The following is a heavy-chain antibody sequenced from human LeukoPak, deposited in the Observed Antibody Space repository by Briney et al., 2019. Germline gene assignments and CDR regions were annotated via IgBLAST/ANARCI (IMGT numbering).Heavy chain of an antibody. V-gene: IGHV4-4*02. J-gene: IGHJ4*02. CDR3: ARVDPDGSGSYPLDY. Sequence: PSETLSLTCAVSGGSISSSNWWSWVRQPPGKGLEWIGEIYHSGSTNYNPSLKSRVTISVDKSKNQFSLKLSSVTAADTAVYYCARVDPDGSGSYPLDYWGREPWSPSPQ. CDR1: GGSISSSNW. D-gene: IGHD3-10*01. CDR2: IYHSGST.